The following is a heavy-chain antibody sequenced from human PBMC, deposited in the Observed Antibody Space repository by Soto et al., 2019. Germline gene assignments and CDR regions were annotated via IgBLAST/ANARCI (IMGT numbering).Heavy chain of an antibody. D-gene: IGHD3-10*01. CDR1: GGSIISSSYY. J-gene: IGHJ6*02. Sequence: SETLSLTCTVSGGSIISSSYYWGWIRQPPGKGLEWIGSIYYSGSTYYNPSLKSRVTISVDTSKNQFSLKLSSVTAADTAVYYCARQTMVRGVNDYYYYYGMDVWGQGTTVTVSS. V-gene: IGHV4-39*01. CDR3: ARQTMVRGVNDYYYYYGMDV. CDR2: IYYSGST.